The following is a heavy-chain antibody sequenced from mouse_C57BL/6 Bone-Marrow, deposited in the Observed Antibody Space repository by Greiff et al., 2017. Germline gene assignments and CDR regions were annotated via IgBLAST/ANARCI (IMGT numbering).Heavy chain of an antibody. D-gene: IGHD2-4*01. CDR2: IYPGSGST. V-gene: IGHV1-55*01. CDR1: GYTFTSYW. CDR3: ARWGNDSTPLFDY. J-gene: IGHJ2*01. Sequence: QVQLQQPGAELVKPGASVKMSCKASGYTFTSYWITWVKQRPGQGLEWIGDIYPGSGSTNYNEKFKSKATLTVDTSSGTAYMQLSSLTSEDSAVYCCARWGNDSTPLFDYWGQGTTLTVSS.